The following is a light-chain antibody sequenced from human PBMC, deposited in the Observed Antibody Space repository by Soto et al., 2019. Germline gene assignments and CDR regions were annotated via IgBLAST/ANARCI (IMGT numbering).Light chain of an antibody. CDR1: SSDVGNYDY. V-gene: IGLV2-11*01. CDR2: DIA. J-gene: IGLJ3*02. Sequence: QSALTQPRSVSGSPGQSVTISCTGTSSDVGNYDYVSWYQQHPGMAPQLIIYDIAKRPSGVPDRFSGSKFGNTASLTISGLQAEDDADYYCCSYAGSYSWVFGGGTKVTVL. CDR3: CSYAGSYSWV.